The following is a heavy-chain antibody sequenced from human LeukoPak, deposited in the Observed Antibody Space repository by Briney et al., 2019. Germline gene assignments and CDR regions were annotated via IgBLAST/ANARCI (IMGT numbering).Heavy chain of an antibody. V-gene: IGHV4-34*01. CDR2: INHSGST. J-gene: IGHJ4*02. Sequence: SETLSLTCAVYGGSFSGYYWSWIRQPPGKGLEWIGEINHSGSTNYNPSLKSRVTISVDTSKNQFSLKLSSVTAADTAGYCCARASPYYYDSSGYYYDYWGQGTLVTVSS. CDR3: ARASPYYYDSSGYYYDY. CDR1: GGSFSGYY. D-gene: IGHD3-22*01.